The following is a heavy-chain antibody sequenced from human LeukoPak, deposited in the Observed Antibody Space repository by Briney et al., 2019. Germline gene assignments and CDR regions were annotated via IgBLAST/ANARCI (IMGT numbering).Heavy chain of an antibody. CDR2: VYYSGST. Sequence: SETLSLTCTVPGGSIGNSGYYWGWIRQPPGKGLEWIGSVYYSGSTYYNPSLKSRVTISVDPSKNQFSLKLSSVSAADTAVYYCASLGVGALGSWGQGTLVTVSS. CDR3: ASLGVGALGS. V-gene: IGHV4-39*01. CDR1: GGSIGNSGYY. J-gene: IGHJ5*02. D-gene: IGHD1-26*01.